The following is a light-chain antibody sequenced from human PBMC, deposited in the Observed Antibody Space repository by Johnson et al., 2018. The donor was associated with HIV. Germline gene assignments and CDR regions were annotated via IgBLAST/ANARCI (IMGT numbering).Light chain of an antibody. J-gene: IGLJ1*01. CDR2: ENN. CDR3: GTWDSSLSAFYV. Sequence: SVLTQPPSVSAAPGQKVTISCSGSSSNIGNNYVSWYQQLPGTAPKLLIYENNKRPSGIPDRFSGSKSGTSATLGITGLQTGAEADYYCGTWDSSLSAFYVFGTGTKVTVL. CDR1: SSNIGNNY. V-gene: IGLV1-51*02.